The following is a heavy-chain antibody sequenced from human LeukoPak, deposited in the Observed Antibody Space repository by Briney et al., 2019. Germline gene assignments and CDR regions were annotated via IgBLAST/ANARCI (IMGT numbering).Heavy chain of an antibody. J-gene: IGHJ4*02. CDR1: GFTFSSYA. CDR2: ISTGSSTI. D-gene: IGHD2-21*02. CDR3: GRAGTALDY. Sequence: GRSLRLSCAASGFTFSSYAMHWVRQAPGKGLEWVSYISTGSSTIYYADSVKGRFTISRDNAENSLYLQMNSLRAEDTAVYYCGRAGTALDYWGQGTLVTVSS. V-gene: IGHV3-48*01.